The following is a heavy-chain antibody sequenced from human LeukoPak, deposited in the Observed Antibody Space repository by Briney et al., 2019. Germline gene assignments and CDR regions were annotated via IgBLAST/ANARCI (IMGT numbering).Heavy chain of an antibody. CDR3: ARDDSSGYYDN. Sequence: SETLSLTCAVYGGSFSGYYWSWIRQPPGKGLEWIGEINHSGSTNYNPSLKSRVTISVDTSKNQFSLKLSSVTAADTAVYYCARDDSSGYYDNWGQGTLVTVSS. J-gene: IGHJ4*02. CDR2: INHSGST. D-gene: IGHD3-22*01. V-gene: IGHV4-34*01. CDR1: GGSFSGYY.